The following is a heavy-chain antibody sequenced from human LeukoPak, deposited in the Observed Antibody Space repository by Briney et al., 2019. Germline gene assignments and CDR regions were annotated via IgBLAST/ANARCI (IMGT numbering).Heavy chain of an antibody. D-gene: IGHD3-3*01. CDR1: GGSFSGYY. V-gene: IGHV4-34*01. CDR3: ARGLGVFGVVRMFLGSNWFDP. Sequence: PSETLSLTCAVYGGSFSGYYWSWIRQPPGKGLEWIGEINHSGSTNYNPSLKSRVTISADTSKNQFSLKLSSVTAADTAVYYCARGLGVFGVVRMFLGSNWFDPWGQGTLVTVSS. J-gene: IGHJ5*02. CDR2: INHSGST.